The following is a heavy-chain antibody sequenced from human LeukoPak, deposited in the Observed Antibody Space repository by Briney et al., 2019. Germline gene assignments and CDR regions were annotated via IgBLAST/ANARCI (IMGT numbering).Heavy chain of an antibody. CDR1: GGSFSGYY. V-gene: IGHV4-34*01. J-gene: IGHJ4*02. D-gene: IGHD4-23*01. CDR3: ARHEGKDGFDY. Sequence: SETLSLTCAVYGGSFSGYYWSWIRQPPGKGLEWIGEINHSGSTSYNPSLKSRVTISVDTSKNQFSLKLSSVTAADTAVYYCARHEGKDGFDYWGQGTLVTVSS. CDR2: INHSGST.